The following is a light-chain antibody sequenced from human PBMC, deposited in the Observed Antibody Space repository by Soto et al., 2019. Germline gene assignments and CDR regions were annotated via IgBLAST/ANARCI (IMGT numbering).Light chain of an antibody. J-gene: IGLJ1*01. Sequence: QSVLTQPPSGPAAPGQRVTFSGSGSSSNIGGNSVSWYQQLPGTAPKLLIYDDNKRPSGIPDRFSGSKSGTSATLGITGFQTGDEADYYCGSWDSSLSAYVFGTGTKVTVL. CDR3: GSWDSSLSAYV. CDR1: SSNIGGNS. CDR2: DDN. V-gene: IGLV1-51*01.